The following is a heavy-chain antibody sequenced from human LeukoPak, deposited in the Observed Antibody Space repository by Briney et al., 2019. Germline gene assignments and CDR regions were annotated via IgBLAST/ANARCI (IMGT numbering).Heavy chain of an antibody. V-gene: IGHV3-74*01. CDR2: INTDGSST. D-gene: IGHD3-22*01. Sequence: GGSLRLSCAASGFTFSSYWMHWVRQAPGKGLVWVSRINTDGSSTSYADSVKGRFTISRDNAKNTLYLQMNSLRAEDTAVYYCARDRYYYYDSSGYSVRLDYWGQGTLVTVSS. J-gene: IGHJ4*02. CDR3: ARDRYYYYDSSGYSVRLDY. CDR1: GFTFSSYW.